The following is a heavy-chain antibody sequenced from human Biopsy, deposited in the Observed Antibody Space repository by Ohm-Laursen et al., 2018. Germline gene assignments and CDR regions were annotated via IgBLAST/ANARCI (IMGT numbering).Heavy chain of an antibody. V-gene: IGHV4-34*01. D-gene: IGHD3-22*01. J-gene: IGHJ6*02. Sequence: SDTLSLTCAVYGESSNGYYWSWIRQTPGKGLEWIGEINHSGRTNYNPSLKSRVTISVDTSKNQFSLKVRSVTAADTAVYYCVRGVDYYDPYYYYALDVWGQGTTVTVSS. CDR3: VRGVDYYDPYYYYALDV. CDR1: GESSNGYY. CDR2: INHSGRT.